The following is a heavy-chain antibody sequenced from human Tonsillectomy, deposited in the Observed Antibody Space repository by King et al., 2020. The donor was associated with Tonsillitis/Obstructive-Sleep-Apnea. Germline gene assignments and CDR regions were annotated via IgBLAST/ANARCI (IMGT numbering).Heavy chain of an antibody. CDR3: ARHSDIVVVPAALFDY. Sequence: QLQESGPGLVKPSETLSLTCTVSGGSISSSSYYWGWIRQPPGKGLEWIGSIYYSGSTYYNPSLKSRVTISVDTSKNQFSLKLSSVTAADTAVYYCARHSDIVVVPAALFDYWGQGTLVTVS. J-gene: IGHJ4*02. V-gene: IGHV4-39*01. D-gene: IGHD2-2*01. CDR1: GGSISSSSYY. CDR2: IYYSGST.